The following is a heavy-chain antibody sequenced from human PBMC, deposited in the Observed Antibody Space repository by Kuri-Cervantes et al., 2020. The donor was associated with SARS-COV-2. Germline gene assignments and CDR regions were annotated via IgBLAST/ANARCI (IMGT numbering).Heavy chain of an antibody. J-gene: IGHJ5*02. V-gene: IGHV1-3*01. CDR2: INAGNGNT. D-gene: IGHD2-2*01. Sequence: GGSLRLSCKASGYTFTSYAMHWVRQAPGQRLEWMGWINAGNGNTKYSQKFQGRVTITRDTSASTAYMELSSLRSEDTAVYYCARDHIVVVPAALNWFDPWGQGTLVTVSS. CDR3: ARDHIVVVPAALNWFDP. CDR1: GYTFTSYA.